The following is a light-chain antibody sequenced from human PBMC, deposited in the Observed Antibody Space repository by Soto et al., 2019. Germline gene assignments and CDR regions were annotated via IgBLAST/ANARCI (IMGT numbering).Light chain of an antibody. Sequence: QSALTQPPSASGSPGQSVTISCTGTSSDVGGYNYVSWYQQQSGKAPKLMIYEVSKRSSGVPDRFSGSKSGNTASLTVSGLQAEDEADYYCSSYAGSNTVVFGGGTKLTVL. CDR3: SSYAGSNTVV. J-gene: IGLJ2*01. CDR1: SSDVGGYNY. V-gene: IGLV2-8*01. CDR2: EVS.